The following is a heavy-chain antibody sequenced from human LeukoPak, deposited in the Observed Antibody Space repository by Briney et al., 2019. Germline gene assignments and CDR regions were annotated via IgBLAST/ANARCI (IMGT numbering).Heavy chain of an antibody. CDR2: IASKTDGATT. J-gene: IGHJ4*02. CDR1: GITFVDYA. V-gene: IGHV3-49*03. Sequence: GGSLRLSCTASGITFVDYAMSWFRQAPGKGLEWVSFIASKTDGATTDYAAPVKGRFTISRDDSKNTLYLQMNSLKTEDTAVYYCTTEQEGFDYWGQGTLVTVSS. CDR3: TTEQEGFDY.